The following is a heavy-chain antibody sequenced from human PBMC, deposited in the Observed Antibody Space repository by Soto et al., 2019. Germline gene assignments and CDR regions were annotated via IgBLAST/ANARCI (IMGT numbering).Heavy chain of an antibody. Sequence: PSETLSLTCTVSGGSISSSRCHWGWIRQPPGNVLEWIASIKYSGTTFYNPSLKSRVTLSVDTSKNQFSLKVSSVTAADTAMYYCARLGGYCSTTTCYGYYAMDVWGQGTTVT. J-gene: IGHJ6*02. CDR3: ARLGGYCSTTTCYGYYAMDV. CDR2: IKYSGTT. CDR1: GGSISSSRCH. D-gene: IGHD2-2*01. V-gene: IGHV4-39*01.